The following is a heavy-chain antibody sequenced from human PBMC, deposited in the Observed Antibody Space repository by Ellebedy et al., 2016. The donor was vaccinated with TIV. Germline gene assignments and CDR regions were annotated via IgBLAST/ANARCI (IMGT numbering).Heavy chain of an antibody. J-gene: IGHJ4*02. Sequence: MPSETLSLTCTVSGCSISSPSYYWGRNRPRPGMGLECIGSIYYSGSTYYYPSLNGLATMSIDTSKNQFSLKLSSVTAADTAVYYCARHHTVERGAIDYWGQGTLVTVSS. CDR3: ARHHTVERGAIDY. V-gene: IGHV4-39*01. CDR1: GCSISSPSYY. D-gene: IGHD1-1*01. CDR2: IYYSGST.